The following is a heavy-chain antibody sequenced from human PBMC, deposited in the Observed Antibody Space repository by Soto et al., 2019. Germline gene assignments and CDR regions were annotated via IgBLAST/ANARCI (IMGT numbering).Heavy chain of an antibody. J-gene: IGHJ5*02. CDR3: ATVATHSYNWIDP. Sequence: EVQLVESGGGLVQPGGSLRLSCAASGFTFSTYWMHWVRQAPGKGLVWVSRINADGSTTTYADSVKGRFTISRDNAKNTLYLQMNSLRPEDTAVYCCATVATHSYNWIDPWGQGTLVTISS. V-gene: IGHV3-74*01. CDR2: INADGSTT. D-gene: IGHD3-3*02. CDR1: GFTFSTYW.